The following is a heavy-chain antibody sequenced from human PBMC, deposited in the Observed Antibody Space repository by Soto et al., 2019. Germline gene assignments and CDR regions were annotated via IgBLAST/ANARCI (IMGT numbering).Heavy chain of an antibody. J-gene: IGHJ6*02. CDR2: IIPVFGSA. V-gene: IGHV1-69*13. CDR3: AKELTTVAKDVYYYHGLHV. Sequence: SVKVSCKASGGNFRSSAISWVRQAPGQGLEWMGGIIPVFGSANYAQKFQGRVTITADESTSTAYMEVSSLRSDDTAVYYCAKELTTVAKDVYYYHGLHVWGQGTTVTVSS. CDR1: GGNFRSSA. D-gene: IGHD4-17*01.